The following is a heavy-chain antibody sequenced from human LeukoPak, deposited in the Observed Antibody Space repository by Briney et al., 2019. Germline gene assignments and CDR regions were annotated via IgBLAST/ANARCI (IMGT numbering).Heavy chain of an antibody. D-gene: IGHD4-17*01. CDR2: ISAYNGNT. Sequence: ASVKVSCKASGYTFTSYGISWVRQAPGQGLKWMGWISAYNGNTNYAQKLQGRVTMTTDTSTSTAYMELRSLRSDDTAVYYCARGGATVTAYYWYYGMDVWGKGTTVTVSS. CDR1: GYTFTSYG. V-gene: IGHV1-18*04. J-gene: IGHJ6*04. CDR3: ARGGATVTAYYWYYGMDV.